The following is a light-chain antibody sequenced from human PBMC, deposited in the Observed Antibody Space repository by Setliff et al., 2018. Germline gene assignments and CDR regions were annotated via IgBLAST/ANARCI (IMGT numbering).Light chain of an antibody. CDR2: DVS. Sequence: QSVLTQPRSVSGSPGQSVTISCTGTSSDVGGYNSVSWYQQHPDKPPKLIIYDVSTRPSGVPDRFPGSKSGNTASLTISGLQAEDEADYYCCSYGGTLDVFGTGTKVTVL. CDR3: CSYGGTLDV. J-gene: IGLJ1*01. V-gene: IGLV2-11*01. CDR1: SSDVGGYNS.